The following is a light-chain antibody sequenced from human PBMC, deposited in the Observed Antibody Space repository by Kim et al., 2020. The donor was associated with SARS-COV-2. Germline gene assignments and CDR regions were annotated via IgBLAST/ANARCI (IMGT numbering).Light chain of an antibody. CDR2: YDS. V-gene: IGLV3-21*04. CDR3: QVWDSSSDHYV. J-gene: IGLJ1*01. Sequence: SYKLTQPPSVSVAPGKMARITCGGNNIGSKSVHWYQQKPGQAPVLVIYYDSDRPSGIPERFSGSNSGNTATLTISRVEAGDEADYYCQVWDSSSDHYVFG. CDR1: NIGSKS.